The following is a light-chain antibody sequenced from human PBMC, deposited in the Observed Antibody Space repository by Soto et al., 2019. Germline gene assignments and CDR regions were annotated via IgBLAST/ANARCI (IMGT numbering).Light chain of an antibody. J-gene: IGLJ1*01. CDR1: SSDVGAYIY. Sequence: QSALTQPASVSGSPGQSITISCTGTSSDVGAYIYVSWYQQHPGKAPKLMIYDITNRPSGVSNRFSVSKYGNTASLTISGLQAEDEADYYCVSFTTSRSYVFGTGTKLTVL. V-gene: IGLV2-14*01. CDR2: DIT. CDR3: VSFTTSRSYV.